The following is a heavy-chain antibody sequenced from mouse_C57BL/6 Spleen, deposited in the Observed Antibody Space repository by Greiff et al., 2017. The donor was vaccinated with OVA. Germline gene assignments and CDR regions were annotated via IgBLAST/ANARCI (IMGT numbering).Heavy chain of an antibody. V-gene: IGHV1-53*01. J-gene: IGHJ3*01. D-gene: IGHD1-1*01. CDR2: INPSNGGT. CDR3: ASPYYYGSSYEGVGSY. Sequence: QVQLQQPGTELVKPGASVKLSCKASGYTFTSYWMHWVKQRPGQGLEWIGNINPSNGGTNYNEKFKSKATLTVDKSSSTAYMQLSSLTSEDSAVYYCASPYYYGSSYEGVGSYWGQGTLVTVSA. CDR1: GYTFTSYW.